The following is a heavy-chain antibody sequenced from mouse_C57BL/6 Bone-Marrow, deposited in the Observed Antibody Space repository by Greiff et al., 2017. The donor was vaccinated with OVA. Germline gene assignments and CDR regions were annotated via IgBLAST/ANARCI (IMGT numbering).Heavy chain of an antibody. V-gene: IGHV4-1*01. D-gene: IGHD1-1*01. CDR1: GVDFSRYW. CDR2: INPDSSTI. Sequence: AAEGVDFSRYWMSWVRRAPGKGLEWIGEINPDSSTINYAPSLKDKFIISRDNAKNTLYLQMSKVRSEDTALYYCARRGYYYGSSYWYFDVWGTGTTVTVSS. CDR3: ARRGYYYGSSYWYFDV. J-gene: IGHJ1*03.